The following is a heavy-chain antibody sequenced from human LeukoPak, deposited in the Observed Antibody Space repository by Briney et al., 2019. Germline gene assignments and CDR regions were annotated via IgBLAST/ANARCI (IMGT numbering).Heavy chain of an antibody. CDR3: ARWDGYSSSPDY. Sequence: ASVKVSCKASGYSFTGYYMHWVRQAPGQGLEWMGWINPHSGDTGYAQKFQGRVTMTRDMSITTTYMELTRLRSDDTAFYCCARWDGYSSSPDYWGQGSLVTVSS. J-gene: IGHJ4*02. CDR2: INPHSGDT. CDR1: GYSFTGYY. D-gene: IGHD6-13*01. V-gene: IGHV1-2*02.